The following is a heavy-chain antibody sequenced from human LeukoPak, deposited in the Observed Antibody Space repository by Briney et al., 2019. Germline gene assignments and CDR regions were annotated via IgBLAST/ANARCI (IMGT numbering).Heavy chain of an antibody. J-gene: IGHJ4*02. CDR1: GFTFNNYA. CDR3: AKVRKRITMIVVVNGFDY. D-gene: IGHD3-22*01. CDR2: ISGSDAGT. Sequence: PGGSLRLSCAASGFTFNNYAMSWVRQAPGKGLEWVSAISGSDAGTYYADSVKGRFTISRDNSKNTLYLQMNSLRAEDTAVYYCAKVRKRITMIVVVNGFDYWGQGTLVTVSS. V-gene: IGHV3-23*01.